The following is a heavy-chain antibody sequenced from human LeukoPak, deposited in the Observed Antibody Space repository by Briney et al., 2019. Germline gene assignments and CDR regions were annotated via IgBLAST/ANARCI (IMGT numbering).Heavy chain of an antibody. V-gene: IGHV4-34*01. CDR1: GGSFSGYY. J-gene: IGHJ4*02. CDR3: ATPPHFMDTDY. CDR2: INHSGST. Sequence: SSETLSLTCAVYGGSFSGYYWSWIRQPPGKGLEWIGEINHSGSTNYNPSLKSRVTISVDTSKNQFSLKLSSVTAADTAVYYCATPPHFMDTDYWGQGTLVTVSS. D-gene: IGHD3/OR15-3a*01.